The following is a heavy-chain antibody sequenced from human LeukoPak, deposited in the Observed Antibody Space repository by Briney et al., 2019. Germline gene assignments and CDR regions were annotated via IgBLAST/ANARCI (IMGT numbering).Heavy chain of an antibody. J-gene: IGHJ4*02. CDR1: GFTFSLYE. CDR2: ISSGGPTI. Sequence: GGSLRLSCAASGFTFSLYEMNWVRQAPGKGPECISYISSGGPTIYYADSVKGRFTISRDNTKNTVYLQMNNLRAEDTAVYYCTTFLYGGNSGGSVGYWGQGTLVTVSS. CDR3: TTFLYGGNSGGSVGY. V-gene: IGHV3-48*03. D-gene: IGHD4-23*01.